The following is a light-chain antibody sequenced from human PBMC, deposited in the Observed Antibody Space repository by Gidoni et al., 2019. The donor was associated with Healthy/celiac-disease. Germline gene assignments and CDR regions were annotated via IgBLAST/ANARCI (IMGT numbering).Light chain of an antibody. V-gene: IGKV3-11*01. CDR2: DAS. J-gene: IGKJ3*01. CDR1: QSVSSY. Sequence: DIVLTQSPATLSLSPGERATLSCRASQSVSSYLAWYQRKPVQAPRLLIYDASNRATGIPARFSVSGAGTDFTLTISSLEPEDFAVYYCQQRINWPFTFGPGKSGYQ. CDR3: QQRINWPFT.